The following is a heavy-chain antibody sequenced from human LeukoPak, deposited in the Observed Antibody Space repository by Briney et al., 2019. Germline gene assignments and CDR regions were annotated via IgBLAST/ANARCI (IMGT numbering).Heavy chain of an antibody. CDR3: AKDYRRAAAGMRGGDAFDI. CDR2: IKQDGSEK. Sequence: PGGSLRLSCAASGFTFSSYWMSWVRQAPGKGLEWVANIKQDGSEKYYVDSVKGRFTISRDNAKNSLYLQMNSLRAEDTAVYYCAKDYRRAAAGMRGGDAFDIWGQGTMVTVSS. V-gene: IGHV3-7*03. D-gene: IGHD6-13*01. CDR1: GFTFSSYW. J-gene: IGHJ3*02.